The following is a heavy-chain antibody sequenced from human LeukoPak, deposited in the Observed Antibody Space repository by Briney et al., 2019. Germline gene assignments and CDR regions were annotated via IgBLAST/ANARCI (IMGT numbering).Heavy chain of an antibody. CDR3: ARESFQLWFGEPYFDY. D-gene: IGHD3-10*01. CDR2: ISDYNGNT. Sequence: GASLKVSCKDSGGTSNTYGIIWVRPDPGQGLEWMGWISDYNGNTNYAQKLQGRVTMTTDTSTSTAYMELRSLRSDDTAAYYCARESFQLWFGEPYFDYWGQGTLVTVSS. J-gene: IGHJ4*02. CDR1: GGTSNTYG. V-gene: IGHV1-18*01.